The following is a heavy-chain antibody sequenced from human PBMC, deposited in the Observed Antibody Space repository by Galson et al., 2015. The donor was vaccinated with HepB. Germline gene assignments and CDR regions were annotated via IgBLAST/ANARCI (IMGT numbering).Heavy chain of an antibody. D-gene: IGHD2-21*02. Sequence: SLRLSCAASGFTFSSYSMNWVRQAPGKGLEWVSYISSSSSTIYYADSVKGRFTISRDNAKNSLYLQMNSLRAEDTAVYYCARYCGGDCYADYYGMDVWGQGTTVTVSS. CDR3: ARYCGGDCYADYYGMDV. J-gene: IGHJ6*02. V-gene: IGHV3-48*01. CDR1: GFTFSSYS. CDR2: ISSSSSTI.